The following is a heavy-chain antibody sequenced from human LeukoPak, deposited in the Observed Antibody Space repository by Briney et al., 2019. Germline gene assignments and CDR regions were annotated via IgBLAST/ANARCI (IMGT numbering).Heavy chain of an antibody. J-gene: IGHJ4*02. CDR1: GFTFSSYG. CDR3: ARDIGYYYDSSGPADY. CDR2: IWNDGSNK. V-gene: IGHV3-33*01. Sequence: AGSLRPSCAASGFTFSSYGMQWVRQAPDKGMDWVAVIWNDGSNKYYADSVKGRFTISRDNSKNTLYLQMTCLRAEDTAVYYCARDIGYYYDSSGPADYWGQGTLVTVSS. D-gene: IGHD3-22*01.